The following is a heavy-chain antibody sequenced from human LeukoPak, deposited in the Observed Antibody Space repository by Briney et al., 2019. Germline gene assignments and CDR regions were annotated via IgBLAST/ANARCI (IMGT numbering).Heavy chain of an antibody. CDR1: GFTFSSYS. CDR2: ITSRSSYI. J-gene: IGHJ5*02. D-gene: IGHD3-22*01. V-gene: IGHV3-21*01. Sequence: PGGSLRLSCAASGFTFSSYSMNWVRQAPGQGLEWVSSITSRSSYIYYADSVKGRFTISRDNAKNSLYLQMNSLRAEDTALYYCARAARPFYDSSDYYSSWGQGTLVTVSS. CDR3: ARAARPFYDSSDYYSS.